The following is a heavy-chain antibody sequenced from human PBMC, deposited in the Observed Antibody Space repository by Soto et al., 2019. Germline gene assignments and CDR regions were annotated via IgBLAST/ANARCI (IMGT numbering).Heavy chain of an antibody. CDR2: INPNSGGT. Sequence: QVQLVQSGAEVKKPGASVKVSCKAYGYTFTGYYMHWVRQAPGQGLEWMGWINPNSGGTNYAQKLQGWVTMTRDTSISTAYMELSRLRSDDTAVYYCARGGFTVGDYYMDVWGKGTTVTVSS. V-gene: IGHV1-2*04. J-gene: IGHJ6*03. D-gene: IGHD3-16*02. CDR3: ARGGFTVGDYYMDV. CDR1: GYTFTGYY.